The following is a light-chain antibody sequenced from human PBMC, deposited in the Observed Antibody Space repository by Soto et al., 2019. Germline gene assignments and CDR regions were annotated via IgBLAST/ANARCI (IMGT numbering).Light chain of an antibody. CDR3: AAWDDSLNAV. CDR2: SNN. Sequence: QLVLTQPPSASGTPGQRVTISCSGSSSNIGSNTVNWYQQLPGTAPKLLIYSNNQRPSGVPDRFSGSKSGTSASLAISGLQSEDEADYYCAAWDDSLNAVFGGGTQLTAL. J-gene: IGLJ7*02. CDR1: SSNIGSNT. V-gene: IGLV1-44*01.